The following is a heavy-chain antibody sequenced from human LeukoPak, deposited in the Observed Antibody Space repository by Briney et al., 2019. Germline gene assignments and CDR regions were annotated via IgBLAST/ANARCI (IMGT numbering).Heavy chain of an antibody. Sequence: GRSLRLSCAASGFTFDDYAMHWVRQAPGKGLEWVSGISWNSGSIGYADSVKGRFTISRDNAKNSLFLQMNSLRAEDTAVYYCAREKTACGGDCYDSWGQGTLVTVSS. V-gene: IGHV3-9*01. CDR2: ISWNSGSI. J-gene: IGHJ4*02. CDR1: GFTFDDYA. CDR3: AREKTACGGDCYDS. D-gene: IGHD2-21*01.